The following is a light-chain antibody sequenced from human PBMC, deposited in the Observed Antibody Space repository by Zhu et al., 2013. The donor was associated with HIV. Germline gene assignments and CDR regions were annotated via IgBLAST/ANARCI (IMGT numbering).Light chain of an antibody. Sequence: QSVLTQPPSVSGAPGQRVTISCTGSSSNIGAGYDVHWYQHLPGTAPKLLIYRNNHRPSGVPDRFSGSKSGASASLAITGLQAEDEADYYCCSYAGGNNLVFGGGTRLTVL. CDR1: SSNIGAGYD. J-gene: IGLJ2*01. CDR2: RNN. V-gene: IGLV1-40*01. CDR3: CSYAGGNNLV.